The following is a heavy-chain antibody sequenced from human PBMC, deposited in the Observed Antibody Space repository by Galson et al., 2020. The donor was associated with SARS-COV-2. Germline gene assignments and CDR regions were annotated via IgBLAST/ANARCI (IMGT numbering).Heavy chain of an antibody. Sequence: ASVKVSCKASGFTFTDYYMNWVRQAPGQGLEWVGWINPYSGDTDQAQNFQGRVTMTSDTTINTAYMEFSSLRSDDTAIYYCASGDYGVSWGQGTLITVSS. D-gene: IGHD4-17*01. CDR1: GFTFTDYY. CDR2: INPYSGDT. J-gene: IGHJ1*01. CDR3: ASGDYGVS. V-gene: IGHV1-2*02.